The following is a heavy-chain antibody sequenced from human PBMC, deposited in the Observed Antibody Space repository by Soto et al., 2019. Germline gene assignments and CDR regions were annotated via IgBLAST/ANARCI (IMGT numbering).Heavy chain of an antibody. CDR3: ARSLYLGWQAYYYNSMDV. CDR2: ISESSSYK. J-gene: IGHJ6*02. Sequence: GGSLRLSCAASGFTFSGHSMNWVRQAPGKGLEWVSSISESSSYKYYADSVKGRFTTSRDNAKNSLYLQMNSLRPEDTAAYYCARSLYLGWQAYYYNSMDVWGQGTTVTVSS. D-gene: IGHD6-19*01. V-gene: IGHV3-21*01. CDR1: GFTFSGHS.